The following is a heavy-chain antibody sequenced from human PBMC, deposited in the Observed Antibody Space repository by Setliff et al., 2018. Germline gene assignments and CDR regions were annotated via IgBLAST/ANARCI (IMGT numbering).Heavy chain of an antibody. CDR1: GGSISSYY. D-gene: IGHD2-2*01. Sequence: PSETLSLTCTVSGGSISSYYWIWIRQPAGEGLEWIGRIYTSDSTNYNPSLKRRVTISLEMSKNQFSLTLSSVTAADTAVYYCARARPATIAGVVPGVADFGIDVWGQGTTVIVSS. J-gene: IGHJ6*02. CDR2: IYTSDST. V-gene: IGHV4-4*07. CDR3: ARARPATIAGVVPGVADFGIDV.